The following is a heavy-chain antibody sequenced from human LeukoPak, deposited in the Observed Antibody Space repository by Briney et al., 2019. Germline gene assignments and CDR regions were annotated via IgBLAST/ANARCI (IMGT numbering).Heavy chain of an antibody. Sequence: SETPSLTCTVSGGSISSYYWSWIRQPPGKGLEWIGYIYYSGSTNYNPSLKSRVTISVDTSKSQFSLKLSSVTAADTAVYYCARDLRIAAAGTLYYYGMDVWGQGTTVTVSS. J-gene: IGHJ6*02. CDR1: GGSISSYY. CDR3: ARDLRIAAAGTLYYYGMDV. D-gene: IGHD6-13*01. CDR2: IYYSGST. V-gene: IGHV4-59*01.